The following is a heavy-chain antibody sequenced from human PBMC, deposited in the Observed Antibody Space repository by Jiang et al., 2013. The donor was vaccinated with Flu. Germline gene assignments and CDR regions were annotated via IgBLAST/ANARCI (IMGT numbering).Heavy chain of an antibody. D-gene: IGHD5-18*01. CDR2: IYYSGST. CDR3: ARQPRDTDAFDI. V-gene: IGHV4-59*08. J-gene: IGHJ3*02. CDR1: GGSISNYY. Sequence: GSGLVKPSETLSLTCTVSGGSISNYYWSWIRQPPGKGLEWIGYIYYSGSTNYNPSLKSRVTISVDTSKNQFSLKLSSVTAADTAVYYCARQPRDTDAFDIWGQGTMVTVSS.